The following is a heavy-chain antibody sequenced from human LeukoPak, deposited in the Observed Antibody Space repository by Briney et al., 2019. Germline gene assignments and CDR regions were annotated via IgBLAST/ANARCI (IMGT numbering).Heavy chain of an antibody. J-gene: IGHJ4*02. Sequence: ASVKVSCKASGYTFTSYYMHWVRQAPGQGLEWMGIINPSGGNTSCAQKFQGRVTMTRDTSTSTVYMELSSLRSEDTAVYYCASGEAYYDFWSGYKAFDYWGQGTLVTVSS. CDR1: GYTFTSYY. CDR3: ASGEAYYDFWSGYKAFDY. D-gene: IGHD3-3*01. V-gene: IGHV1-46*01. CDR2: INPSGGNT.